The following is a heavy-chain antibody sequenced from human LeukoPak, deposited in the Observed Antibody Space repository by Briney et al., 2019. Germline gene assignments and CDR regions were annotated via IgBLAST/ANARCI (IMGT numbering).Heavy chain of an antibody. J-gene: IGHJ6*02. CDR1: GLTFSSYA. CDR3: AREVNADYNYGMDV. D-gene: IGHD4/OR15-4a*01. V-gene: IGHV3-30-3*01. Sequence: GSLRLSCAASGLTFSSYAMHWVRQAPGKGLEWVSVMSYDGTNKYYADSVKGRFTISRDNSKNTLYLQMNSLRAEDTAVYYCAREVNADYNYGMDVWGQGTTVTVSS. CDR2: MSYDGTNK.